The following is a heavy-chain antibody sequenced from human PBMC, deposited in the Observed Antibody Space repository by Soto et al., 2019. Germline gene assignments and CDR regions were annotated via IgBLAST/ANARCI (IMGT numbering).Heavy chain of an antibody. Sequence: QVQLVQSGAEVKKPGSSVKVSCKASGGTFSSYAISWVRQAPGQGLEWMGGIIPIFGTANYAQKFQGRVTITADESTSTAYMELSSLRSGDTALYYCARDCPNGVCYTSAESHNWFDPWGQGTLVTVSS. J-gene: IGHJ5*02. CDR3: ARDCPNGVCYTSAESHNWFDP. CDR2: IIPIFGTA. V-gene: IGHV1-69*01. D-gene: IGHD2-8*01. CDR1: GGTFSSYA.